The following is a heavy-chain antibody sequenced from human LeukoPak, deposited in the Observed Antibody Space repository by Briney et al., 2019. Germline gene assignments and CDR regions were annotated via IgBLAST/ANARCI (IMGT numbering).Heavy chain of an antibody. Sequence: SETLSLTCTVSGYSISSGYYWGWIRQPPGKGLKWIGSIYHSGSTYYNPSLKSRVTISVDTSKNQFSLKLSSVTAADTAVYYCARADSGVTTGLFYYYMDVWGKGTTVTVSS. CDR3: ARADSGVTTGLFYYYMDV. J-gene: IGHJ6*03. D-gene: IGHD4-11*01. CDR1: GYSISSGYY. V-gene: IGHV4-38-2*02. CDR2: IYHSGST.